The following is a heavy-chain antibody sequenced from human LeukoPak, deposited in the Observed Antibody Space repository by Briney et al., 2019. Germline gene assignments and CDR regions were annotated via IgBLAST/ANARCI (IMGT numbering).Heavy chain of an antibody. J-gene: IGHJ4*02. Sequence: SVKVSCKASGGTFSSYAISWVRQAPGQGLEWMGGIIPIFGTANYAQKFQGRVTITADESTSTAYMELSSVRSEDTAVYYCARGPDYGGNSVGLAYWGQGTLVTVSS. D-gene: IGHD4-23*01. CDR1: GGTFSSYA. CDR3: ARGPDYGGNSVGLAY. CDR2: IIPIFGTA. V-gene: IGHV1-69*13.